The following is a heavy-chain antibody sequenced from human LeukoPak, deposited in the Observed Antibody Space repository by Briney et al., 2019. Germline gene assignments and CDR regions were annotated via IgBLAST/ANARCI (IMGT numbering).Heavy chain of an antibody. CDR2: IRYDGSNK. D-gene: IGHD1-26*01. Sequence: GGSLRLSCAASGFTFSSYAMSWVRQAPGKGLEWVAFIRYDGSNKYYADSVKGRFTISRDNSKNTLYLQMNSLRAEDTAVYYCAKDGQWELLGWYFDLWGRGTLVTVSS. CDR1: GFTFSSYA. V-gene: IGHV3-30*02. CDR3: AKDGQWELLGWYFDL. J-gene: IGHJ2*01.